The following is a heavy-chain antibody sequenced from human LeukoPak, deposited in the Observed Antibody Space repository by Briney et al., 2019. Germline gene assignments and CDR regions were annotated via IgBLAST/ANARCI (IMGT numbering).Heavy chain of an antibody. CDR2: ISGSGGST. Sequence: GGSLRLSCAASGFTFSSYAMSWVRQAPGKGLEWVSAISGSGGSTYYADSVKGGFTISRDNSKNTLYLQMNSLRAEETAVYYCAKRSEYYCSSTSCYVDYWGQGTLVTVSS. CDR1: GFTFSSYA. V-gene: IGHV3-23*01. J-gene: IGHJ4*02. CDR3: AKRSEYYCSSTSCYVDY. D-gene: IGHD2-2*01.